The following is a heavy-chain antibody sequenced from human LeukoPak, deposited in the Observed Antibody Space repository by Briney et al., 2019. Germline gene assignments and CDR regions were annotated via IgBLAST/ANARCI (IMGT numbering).Heavy chain of an antibody. CDR3: ARRGTSSSWAHFDY. V-gene: IGHV3-7*05. CDR2: IKQDGSEK. CDR1: AFTFSSHW. Sequence: HSGGSLRLSCAASAFTFSSHWRTWVRQAPGKGLEWVANIKQDGSEKYYVDSVKGRFTISRDNARNSLYLQMNSLGAEDTAVYYCARRGTSSSWAHFDYWGQGTLVTVSS. D-gene: IGHD6-13*01. J-gene: IGHJ4*02.